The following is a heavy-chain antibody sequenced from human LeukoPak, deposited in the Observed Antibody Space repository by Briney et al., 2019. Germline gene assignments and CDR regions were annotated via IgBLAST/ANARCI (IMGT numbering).Heavy chain of an antibody. CDR2: INHSGST. CDR3: ARGRYYYDSSGYYYYFDY. J-gene: IGHJ4*02. Sequence: PSETLSLTCAVYGGSFSGYYWSWIRQPPGKGLEWMGEINHSGSTNYNPSLKSRVTISVDTSKNQFSLKLSSVTAADTAVYYCARGRYYYDSSGYYYYFDYWGQGTLVTVSS. V-gene: IGHV4-34*01. D-gene: IGHD3-22*01. CDR1: GGSFSGYY.